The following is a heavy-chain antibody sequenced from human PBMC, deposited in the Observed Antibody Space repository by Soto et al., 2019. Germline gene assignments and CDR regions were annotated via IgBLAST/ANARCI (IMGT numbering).Heavy chain of an antibody. Sequence: QVQLVQSGAEVKKPGASVKVSCKASGSAFSGLDINWVRQATGQGLEWVGWMNPSGDTGYAQQFQGRVSLTRDTSMNTAYMELSSLRSEDTAVYYCARYQIGKGFTDWGQGTLVTVS. CDR3: ARYQIGKGFTD. D-gene: IGHD3-22*01. CDR2: MNPSGDT. V-gene: IGHV1-8*01. J-gene: IGHJ4*02. CDR1: GSAFSGLD.